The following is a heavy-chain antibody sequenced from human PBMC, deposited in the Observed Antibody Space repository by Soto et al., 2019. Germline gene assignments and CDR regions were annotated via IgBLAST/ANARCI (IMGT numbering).Heavy chain of an antibody. CDR1: GFTFDDYA. Sequence: EVQLVESGGGLVQPGRSLRLSCAASGFTFDDYAMHWVRQAPGKGLEWVSGISWNGGSIGYADSVKGRFTISRDNAKNSLYLQRNSLRAEDTAFYYCTKGILLYYYVYGMDVWGQGTTVTVSS. V-gene: IGHV3-9*01. CDR2: ISWNGGSI. CDR3: TKGILLYYYVYGMDV. D-gene: IGHD3-10*02. J-gene: IGHJ6*02.